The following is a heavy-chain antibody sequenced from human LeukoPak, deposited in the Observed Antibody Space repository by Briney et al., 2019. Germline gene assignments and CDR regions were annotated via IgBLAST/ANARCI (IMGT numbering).Heavy chain of an antibody. CDR3: VALDGYNRHY. J-gene: IGHJ4*02. V-gene: IGHV1-69*13. CDR1: GGTFSSYA. Sequence: GASVKVSCKASGGTFSSYAISWVRQAPGQGLEWMGGIIPIFGTANYAQKFQGRVTITADESTSTAHMELSSLRSEDTAVYYCVALDGYNRHYWGQGTLVTVSS. CDR2: IIPIFGTA. D-gene: IGHD5-24*01.